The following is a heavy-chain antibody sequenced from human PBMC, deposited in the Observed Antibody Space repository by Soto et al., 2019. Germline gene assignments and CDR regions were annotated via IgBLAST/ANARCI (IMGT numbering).Heavy chain of an antibody. Sequence: GGSLRLSCAASGFTFSNAWMSWVRQAPGKGLEWVGRIKSKTDGGTTDYAAPVKGRFTISRDDSKNTLYLQMNSLRAEDTAVYYCAKDYEYSSSWWEYYYYGMDVWGQGTTVTVSS. CDR1: GFTFSNAW. J-gene: IGHJ6*02. D-gene: IGHD6-13*01. CDR3: AKDYEYSSSWWEYYYYGMDV. V-gene: IGHV3-15*01. CDR2: IKSKTDGGTT.